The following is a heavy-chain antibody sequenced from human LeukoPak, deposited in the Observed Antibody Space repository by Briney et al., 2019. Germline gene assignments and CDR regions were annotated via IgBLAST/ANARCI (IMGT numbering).Heavy chain of an antibody. CDR2: ISSSSNYI. Sequence: GGSLRLSCAASGFTLTGHSMNWVRQAPGKGLEWVSSISSSSNYIYYADSVKGRFTISRDNAENSLYLKMNSLRAEDTAVYYCVRDSSWFDSWGQGTLVTVSS. D-gene: IGHD6-13*01. J-gene: IGHJ5*01. CDR1: GFTLTGHS. CDR3: VRDSSWFDS. V-gene: IGHV3-21*01.